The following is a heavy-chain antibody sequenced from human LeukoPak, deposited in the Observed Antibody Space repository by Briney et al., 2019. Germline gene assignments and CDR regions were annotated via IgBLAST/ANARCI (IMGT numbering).Heavy chain of an antibody. CDR2: IYYSGST. CDR1: GGSISSRNYY. V-gene: IGHV4-39*01. D-gene: IGHD3-10*01. J-gene: IGHJ6*02. CDR3: AGERIYYGLDV. Sequence: SETLSLTCTVSGGSISSRNYYWGWIRQPPGQGLEWIGSIYYSGSTYYNPSLKSRVTISVDTSKNQFSLKLSFVTAAETAVYYCAGERIYYGLDVWGQGTTVTVSS.